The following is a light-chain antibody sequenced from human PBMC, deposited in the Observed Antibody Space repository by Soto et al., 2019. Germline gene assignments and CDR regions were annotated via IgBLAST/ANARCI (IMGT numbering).Light chain of an antibody. J-gene: IGKJ4*01. Sequence: EIVLTQSPATLSLSPGERATLSCRASQSISSYLAWYQQKPGQAPRLLIYDGSNRATGIPARFSGSGSETDFTLTISSLEPEXXXXXXXQQRRSWPLTFGGGTKVEIK. CDR3: QQRRSWPLT. CDR1: QSISSY. CDR2: DGS. V-gene: IGKV3-11*01.